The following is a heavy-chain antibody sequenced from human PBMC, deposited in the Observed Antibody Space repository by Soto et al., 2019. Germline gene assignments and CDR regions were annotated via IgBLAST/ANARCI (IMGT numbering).Heavy chain of an antibody. J-gene: IGHJ4*02. CDR1: GGSISSGGYY. D-gene: IGHD4-17*01. CDR3: ARASTTVTTLDY. V-gene: IGHV4-39*07. Sequence: PSETLSLTCTVSGGSISSGGYYWSWIRQHPGKGLEWIGSIYYSGSTYYNPSLKSRVTISVDRSKNQFSLKLSSVTAADTAVYYCARASTTVTTLDYWGQGTLVTVSS. CDR2: IYYSGST.